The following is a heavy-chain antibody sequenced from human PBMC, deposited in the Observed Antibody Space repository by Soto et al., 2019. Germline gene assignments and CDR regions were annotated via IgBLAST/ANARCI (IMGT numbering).Heavy chain of an antibody. J-gene: IGHJ6*02. CDR3: ARDPGLVVVVAATPGRYGMDV. Sequence: GASVKVSCKASGGTFSSYAISWVRQAPGQGLDWMGGIIPIFGTANYAQKFQGRVTITADESTSTAYMELSRLRSEDTAVYYCARDPGLVVVVAATPGRYGMDVWGQGTTVTVSS. CDR1: GGTFSSYA. CDR2: IIPIFGTA. D-gene: IGHD2-15*01. V-gene: IGHV1-69*13.